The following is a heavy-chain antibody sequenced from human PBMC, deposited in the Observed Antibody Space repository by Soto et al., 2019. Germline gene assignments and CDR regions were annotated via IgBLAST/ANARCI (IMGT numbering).Heavy chain of an antibody. CDR3: ARERWLQLGADY. J-gene: IGHJ4*02. CDR1: GGSISSSSYY. CDR2: IYYSGST. D-gene: IGHD5-12*01. V-gene: IGHV4-39*02. Sequence: QLQLQESGPGLVKPSETLSLTCTVSGGSISSSSYYWGWIRQAPGKGLEWIGSIYYSGSTYYNPSLKSRVTISVDTSKNQFSLKLSSVTAADTAVYYCARERWLQLGADYWGQGTLVTVSS.